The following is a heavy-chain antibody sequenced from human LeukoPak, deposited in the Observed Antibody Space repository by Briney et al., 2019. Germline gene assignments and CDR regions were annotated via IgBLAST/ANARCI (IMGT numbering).Heavy chain of an antibody. J-gene: IGHJ4*02. D-gene: IGHD6-13*01. CDR3: ARGVGYSSSWRFDY. CDR2: INPNSGGT. V-gene: IGHV1-2*02. Sequence: ASVKVSCKASGYTFSDYYMHWVRQAPGQGFEWMGWINPNSGGTNNAQKFQGRVTMTRDTSIGTAYMELSRLRSDDTAVYYCARGVGYSSSWRFDYWGQGTLVTVSS. CDR1: GYTFSDYY.